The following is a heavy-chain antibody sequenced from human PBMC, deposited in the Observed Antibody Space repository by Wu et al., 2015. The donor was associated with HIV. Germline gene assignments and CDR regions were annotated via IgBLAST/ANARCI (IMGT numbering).Heavy chain of an antibody. V-gene: IGHV1-2*02. D-gene: IGHD5-24*01. CDR3: ARLQSLHGLYSNADF. J-gene: IGHJ4*02. Sequence: QVQLLQSGAEVKKPGASVIISCKASGYTFTDYYIYWVRQAPGHGPEWMGWINSNRGGTKYAQKFQGRVTMSRDTAISTAYMELASLTSDDTAVYYCARLQSLHGLYSNADFWGQGTLVTVSS. CDR2: INSNRGGT. CDR1: GYTFTDYY.